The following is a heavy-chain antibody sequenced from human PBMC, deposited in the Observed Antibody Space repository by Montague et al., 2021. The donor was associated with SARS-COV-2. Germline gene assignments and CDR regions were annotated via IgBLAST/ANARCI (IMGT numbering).Heavy chain of an antibody. Sequence: SETLSLTCTVSGYSISSGYYWDWIRQPPGKGLEWIGSIYHSGSTYYNPSLKSRVTISVDTSKNQFSLKLSSVTAADTAVYYCAVNSNYYYYGMDVWGQGTTVTVSS. CDR3: AVNSNYYYYGMDV. CDR1: GYSISSGYY. J-gene: IGHJ6*02. D-gene: IGHD4-11*01. CDR2: IYHSGST. V-gene: IGHV4-38-2*02.